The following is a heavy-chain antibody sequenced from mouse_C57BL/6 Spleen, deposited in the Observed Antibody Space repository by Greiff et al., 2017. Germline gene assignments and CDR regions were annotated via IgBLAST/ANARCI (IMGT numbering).Heavy chain of an antibody. Sequence: QVQLQQPGAELVKPGASVKLSCKASGYTFTSYWMQWVKQRPGQGLEWIGEIDPSDSYTNYNQKFKGKATLTGDTSSSTAYMQLSSLTSEDSAVYYCARVDYDRYFDYWGQGTTLTVSS. CDR2: IDPSDSYT. CDR3: ARVDYDRYFDY. CDR1: GYTFTSYW. J-gene: IGHJ2*01. V-gene: IGHV1-50*01. D-gene: IGHD2-4*01.